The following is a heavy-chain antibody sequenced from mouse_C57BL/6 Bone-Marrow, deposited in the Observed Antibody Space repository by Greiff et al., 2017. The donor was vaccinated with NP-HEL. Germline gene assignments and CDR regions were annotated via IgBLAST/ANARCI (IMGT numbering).Heavy chain of an antibody. CDR2: ISSGGDYI. V-gene: IGHV5-9-1*02. D-gene: IGHD3-2*02. Sequence: EVNVVESGEGLVKPGGSLKLSCAASGFTFSSYAMSWVRQTPEKRLEWVAYISSGGDYIYYADTVKGRFTISRDNARNTLYLQMSSLKSEDTAMYYCTRDRQLRFYYAMDYWGQGTSVTVSS. CDR3: TRDRQLRFYYAMDY. CDR1: GFTFSSYA. J-gene: IGHJ4*01.